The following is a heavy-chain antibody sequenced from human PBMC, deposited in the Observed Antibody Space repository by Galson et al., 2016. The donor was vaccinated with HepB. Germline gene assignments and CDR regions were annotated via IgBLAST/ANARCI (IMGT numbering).Heavy chain of an antibody. CDR3: AGYGGNSV. D-gene: IGHD4-23*01. V-gene: IGHV3-53*01. CDR2: IFGRGNT. CDR1: GFTVSDNH. J-gene: IGHJ4*02. Sequence: SLRLSCAAAGFTVSDNHVTWIRQAPGKVLECVSVIFGRGNTYYADSVEGRFTISRDNARNTVYLQMNSLRTEDTAVYYCAGYGGNSVWGQGTLVTVSS.